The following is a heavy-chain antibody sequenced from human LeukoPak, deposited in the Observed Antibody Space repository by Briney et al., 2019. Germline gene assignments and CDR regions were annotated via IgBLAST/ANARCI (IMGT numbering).Heavy chain of an antibody. D-gene: IGHD3-9*01. Sequence: ASVKVSCKASGYTFTSSDITWVRQATGQGLEWMGWMNPNSGNKGYAQKFQGRVTMTRNTSISTAYMELSSLRSEDTAVYYCARGRGILTGLDAFDIWGQGTMVTVSS. CDR3: ARGRGILTGLDAFDI. CDR2: MNPNSGNK. CDR1: GYTFTSSD. V-gene: IGHV1-8*01. J-gene: IGHJ3*02.